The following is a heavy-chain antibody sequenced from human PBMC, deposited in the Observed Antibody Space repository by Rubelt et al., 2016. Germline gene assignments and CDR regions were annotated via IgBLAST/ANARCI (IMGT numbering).Heavy chain of an antibody. V-gene: IGHV3-33*06. CDR2: IWYDGSNK. J-gene: IGHJ4*02. Sequence: SSYGMHWVRQAPGKGLEWVAVIWYDGSNKYYADSVKGRFTISRDNSKNTLYLQVNSLRAEDTAVYYCAKVISYYYDSSGYLRGEDFDYWGQGTLVTVSS. CDR3: AKVISYYYDSSGYLRGEDFDY. D-gene: IGHD3-22*01. CDR1: SSYG.